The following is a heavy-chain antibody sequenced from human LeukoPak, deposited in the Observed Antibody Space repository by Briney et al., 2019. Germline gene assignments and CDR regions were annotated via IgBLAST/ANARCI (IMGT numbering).Heavy chain of an antibody. D-gene: IGHD2-15*01. V-gene: IGHV1-18*01. Sequence: ASVKVSCKASGYTFTSYGISWVRQAPGQGLEWMGWISAYNGNTNYAQKLQGRVTMTTDTSTSTAYMELRSLRSDDTAVYYCARNPSQADYSTVYYYYYYMDVWGKGTTVTVSS. CDR2: ISAYNGNT. CDR1: GYTFTSYG. J-gene: IGHJ6*03. CDR3: ARNPSQADYSTVYYYYYYMDV.